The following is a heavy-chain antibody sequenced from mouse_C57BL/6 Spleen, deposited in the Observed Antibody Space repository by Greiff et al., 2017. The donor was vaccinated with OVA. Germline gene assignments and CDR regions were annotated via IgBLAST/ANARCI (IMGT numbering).Heavy chain of an antibody. D-gene: IGHD2-5*01. CDR1: GYTFTDYY. J-gene: IGHJ4*01. CDR3: ARRSNYFDAMDY. CDR2: INPNNGGT. Sequence: VQLQQSGPELVKPGASVKISCKASGYTFTDYYMNWVKQSHGKSLEWIGDINPNNGGTSYNQKFKGKATLTVDKSSSTAYMELRSLTSEDSAVYYCARRSNYFDAMDYWGQGTSVTVSS. V-gene: IGHV1-26*01.